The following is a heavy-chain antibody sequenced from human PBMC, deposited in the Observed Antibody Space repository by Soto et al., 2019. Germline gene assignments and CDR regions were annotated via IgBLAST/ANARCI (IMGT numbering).Heavy chain of an antibody. Sequence: EVQLLESGGGLVQPGGSLRLSCAASGFTFSSYAMSWVRQAPGKGLEWVSAISGSGGSTYYAASVKGRFTISRDNPKNALYLRMNSLRAEDTAVYYCAKDLVGASTRAWFDPWGEGTLVTVSS. CDR1: GFTFSSYA. J-gene: IGHJ5*02. CDR3: AKDLVGASTRAWFDP. CDR2: ISGSGGST. D-gene: IGHD1-26*01. V-gene: IGHV3-23*01.